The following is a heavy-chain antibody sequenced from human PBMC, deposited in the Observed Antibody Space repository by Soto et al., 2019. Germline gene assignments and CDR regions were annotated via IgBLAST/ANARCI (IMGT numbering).Heavy chain of an antibody. J-gene: IGHJ4*02. CDR3: ATAVAVPADFDY. D-gene: IGHD6-19*01. CDR1: GYTFTGYA. V-gene: IGHV1-3*05. CDR2: INAGNGNT. Sequence: QVQLVQSGAEEKKPGASVKVSCKASGYTFTGYARHWVRQAPGQRLEWMGWINAGNGNTKYSQKFQGRVTITRDTSASTAYMELSSLRSEDTAVYYCATAVAVPADFDYWGQGTLVTVSS.